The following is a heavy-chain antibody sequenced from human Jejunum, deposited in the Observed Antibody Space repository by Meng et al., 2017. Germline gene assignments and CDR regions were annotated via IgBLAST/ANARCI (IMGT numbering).Heavy chain of an antibody. CDR2: IYHTENT. CDR3: ARGQGYCSGGRCNSYYYNLDV. J-gene: IGHJ6*02. CDR1: GYSFSNGYY. Sequence: SETLSLTCTISGYSFSNGYYWGWIRQPPGKGLEWIGNIYHTENTYYSPSLKSRVIISVDTYKNQFSLRLSSVTAADTAVYYCARGQGYCSGGRCNSYYYNLDVWGQGTTVTVSS. D-gene: IGHD2-15*01. V-gene: IGHV4-38-2*02.